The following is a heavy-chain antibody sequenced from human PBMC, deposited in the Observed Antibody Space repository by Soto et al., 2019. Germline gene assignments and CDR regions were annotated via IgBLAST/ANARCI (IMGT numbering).Heavy chain of an antibody. D-gene: IGHD6-6*01. V-gene: IGHV3-9*01. J-gene: IGHJ3*02. CDR3: AKDKSSSGAFDI. CDR2: ISWNSGSI. Sequence: SGGSLRLFFAASGFTFDDYAMHWVRQAPGKGLEWVSGISWNSGSIGYADSVKGRFTISRDNAKNSLYLQMNSLRAEDTALYYCAKDKSSSGAFDIWGQGTMVTVSS. CDR1: GFTFDDYA.